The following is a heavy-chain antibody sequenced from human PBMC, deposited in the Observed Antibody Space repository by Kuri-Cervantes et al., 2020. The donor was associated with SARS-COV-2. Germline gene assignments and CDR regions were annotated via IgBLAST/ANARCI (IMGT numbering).Heavy chain of an antibody. CDR1: GYTLTELS. J-gene: IGHJ5*02. CDR3: ARDGSSWGEFDP. V-gene: IGHV1-24*01. CDR2: FDPEDGET. Sequence: ASVKVSCKVSGYTLTELSMHWVRQAPGKGLEWMGGFDPEDGETIYAQKFQGRVTMTEDTSTDTAYMELRSLRSDDTAVYYCARDGSSWGEFDPWGQGTLVTVSS. D-gene: IGHD6-13*01.